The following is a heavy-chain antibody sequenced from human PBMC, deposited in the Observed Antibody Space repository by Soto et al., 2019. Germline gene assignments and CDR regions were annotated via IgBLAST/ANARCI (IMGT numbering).Heavy chain of an antibody. V-gene: IGHV1-18*01. CDR2: ITAYNGNT. CDR3: PKQGGYTNGEFDY. J-gene: IGHJ4*01. CDR1: GYTFTSYG. D-gene: IGHD5-18*01. Sequence: QVQLVQSGAEVKKPGASVKVSCKASGYTFTSYGISWVRQAPGQGLEWMGWITAYNGNTNYAQKLQGRVTMTTDTTTSTACMESRSVGSDDTAVYSSPKQGGYTNGEFDYWGQGTLVTVSS.